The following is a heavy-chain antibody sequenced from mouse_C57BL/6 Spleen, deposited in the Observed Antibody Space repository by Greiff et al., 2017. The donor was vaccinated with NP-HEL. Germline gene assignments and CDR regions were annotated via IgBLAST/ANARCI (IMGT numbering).Heavy chain of an antibody. CDR3: ARTPYYGNYYFDY. Sequence: EVQLVESGPGLVKPSQSLSLTCSVTGYSITSGYYWNWIRQFPGNKLEWMGYISYDGSNNYNPSLKNRISITRDTSKNQFFLKLNSVTTEDTAAYYCARTPYYGNYYFDYWGQGTTLTVSS. CDR1: GYSITSGYY. CDR2: ISYDGSN. J-gene: IGHJ2*01. D-gene: IGHD2-10*01. V-gene: IGHV3-6*01.